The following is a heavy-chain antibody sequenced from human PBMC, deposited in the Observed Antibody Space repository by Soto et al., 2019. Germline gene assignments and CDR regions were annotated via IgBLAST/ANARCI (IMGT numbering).Heavy chain of an antibody. CDR1: GFRFSDYG. J-gene: IGHJ6*02. CDR3: AKTRRGYDMFFYGLDV. Sequence: QVHLVESGGGVVQPGRSLRLACAVSGFRFSDYGMHWVRQAPGKGLEWVAVISNDGSKKYYGDSVQCRFTISRDDSKSTVYVQMDSLKPEDTAVYYCAKTRRGYDMFFYGLDVWGQGTTVTVSS. D-gene: IGHD5-12*01. V-gene: IGHV3-30*18. CDR2: ISNDGSKK.